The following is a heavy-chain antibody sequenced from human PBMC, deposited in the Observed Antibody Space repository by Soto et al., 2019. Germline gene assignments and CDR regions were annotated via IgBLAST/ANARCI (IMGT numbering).Heavy chain of an antibody. Sequence: GASVKVSCKASGYTFTSYGISWVRQAPGQGLEWMGWISAYNGNTNYAQKLQGRVTMTTDTSTSTAYMELRSLRSDDTAVYYCARDGKYYDFWSGPYVLAVCGQGTTVPGSS. CDR1: GYTFTSYG. J-gene: IGHJ6*02. D-gene: IGHD3-3*01. CDR2: ISAYNGNT. V-gene: IGHV1-18*01. CDR3: ARDGKYYDFWSGPYVLAV.